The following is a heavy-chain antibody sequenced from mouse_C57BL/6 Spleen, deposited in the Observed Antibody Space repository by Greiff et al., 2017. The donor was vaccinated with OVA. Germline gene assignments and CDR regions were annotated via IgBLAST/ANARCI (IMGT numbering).Heavy chain of an antibody. CDR1: GYTFTDYY. CDR2: INPNNGGT. V-gene: IGHV1-26*01. Sequence: EVQLQQSGPELVKPGASVKISCKASGYTFTDYYMNWVKQSHGKSLEWIGDINPNNGGTSYNQKFKGKATLTVDKSSSTAYMELRSLTSEDSAVYYCARERGSYFDYWGQGTTLTVSS. J-gene: IGHJ2*01. CDR3: ARERGSYFDY.